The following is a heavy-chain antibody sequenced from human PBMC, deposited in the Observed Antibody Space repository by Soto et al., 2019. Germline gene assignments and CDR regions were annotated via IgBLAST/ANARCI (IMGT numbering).Heavy chain of an antibody. CDR3: ANLSLGWLLWFGESADFDY. D-gene: IGHD3-10*01. J-gene: IGHJ4*02. V-gene: IGHV3-23*01. Sequence: EVQLLESGGGLVQPGGSLRLSCAASGFTFSSYAMSWVRQAPGKGLEWVSAISGSGGSTYYADSVKGRFTISRDNSKNTLYLQMNSLRAEDTAVYYCANLSLGWLLWFGESADFDYWGQGTLVTVSS. CDR1: GFTFSSYA. CDR2: ISGSGGST.